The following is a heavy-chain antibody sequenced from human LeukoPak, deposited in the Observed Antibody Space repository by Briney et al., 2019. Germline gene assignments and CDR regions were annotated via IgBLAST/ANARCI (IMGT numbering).Heavy chain of an antibody. J-gene: IGHJ5*02. CDR1: GGSINSYY. V-gene: IGHV4-59*08. Sequence: PSETLSLTCTVSGGSINSYYWSWIRQPPGKGLEWIGYIYYSGSTNYNPSLKSRVTISVDTSKNQFSLRLSFVTAADTAVYYCVRRSIQDWFDPWGQGTLVTVSS. D-gene: IGHD2-21*01. CDR3: VRRSIQDWFDP. CDR2: IYYSGST.